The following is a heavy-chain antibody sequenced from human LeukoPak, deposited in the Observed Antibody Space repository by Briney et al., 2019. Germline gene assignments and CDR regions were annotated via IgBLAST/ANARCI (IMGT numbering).Heavy chain of an antibody. CDR1: GFALISYA. V-gene: IGHV3-23*01. Sequence: GGSLRLSCAASGFALISYAMSWVRQAPGKGLEWVSATSSSDAGTYHAESVRGRFTISRDNSKNTLYLQMNGLRADDAAVYYCARAPVTSCRGAFCYPFDIWGQGTLVTVSS. D-gene: IGHD2-15*01. CDR3: ARAPVTSCRGAFCYPFDI. J-gene: IGHJ4*02. CDR2: TSSSDAGT.